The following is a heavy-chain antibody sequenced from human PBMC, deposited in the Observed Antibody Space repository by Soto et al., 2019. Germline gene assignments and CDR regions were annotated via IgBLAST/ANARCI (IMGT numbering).Heavy chain of an antibody. V-gene: IGHV4-30-2*01. CDR3: ARGGNCISTSCYANYYGMDV. CDR2: IYHRGST. CDR1: GGSISSGGYS. J-gene: IGHJ6*02. D-gene: IGHD2-2*01. Sequence: SETLSLTCAVSGGSISSGGYSWSWIRQPPGKGMEWIGYIYHRGSTYYNQSHQSRDNISVDRSKNQFSLKLSFVTAADTAVYYFARGGNCISTSCYANYYGMDVWGQGTTVT.